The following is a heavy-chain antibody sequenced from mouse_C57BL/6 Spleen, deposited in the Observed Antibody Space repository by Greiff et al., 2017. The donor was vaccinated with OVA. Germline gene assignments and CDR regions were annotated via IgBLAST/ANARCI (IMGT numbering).Heavy chain of an antibody. Sequence: QVQLQQPGAELVKPGASVKLSCKASGYTFTSYWMHWVKQRPGRGLEWIGRIDPNSGGTKYNEKFKSKATLTVDKPSSTAYMQLSSLTSEDSAVYYCARGGGFITTVVGAMDYWGQGTSVTVSS. V-gene: IGHV1-72*01. D-gene: IGHD1-1*01. CDR2: IDPNSGGT. J-gene: IGHJ4*01. CDR1: GYTFTSYW. CDR3: ARGGGFITTVVGAMDY.